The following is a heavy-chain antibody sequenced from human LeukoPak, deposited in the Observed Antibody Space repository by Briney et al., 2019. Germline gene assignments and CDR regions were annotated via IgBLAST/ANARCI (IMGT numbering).Heavy chain of an antibody. CDR1: GYIFTAHY. CDR3: ARGERYGVYDYFDY. Sequence: ASVKVSCKASGYIFTAHYIHWVRQAPGQGLEWMGQINPNTGGANYAQNFQGRVAMTRDTSISTAYMELSSLRSDDTAVYYCARGERYGVYDYFDYWGQGALATVSS. V-gene: IGHV1-2*06. D-gene: IGHD5/OR15-5a*01. CDR2: INPNTGGA. J-gene: IGHJ4*02.